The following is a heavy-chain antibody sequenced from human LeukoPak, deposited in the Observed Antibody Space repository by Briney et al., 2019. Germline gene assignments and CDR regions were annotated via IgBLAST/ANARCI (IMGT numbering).Heavy chain of an antibody. CDR1: GYTFTGYY. J-gene: IGHJ5*02. Sequence: GASVKVSCKASGYTFTGYYVHWLRQAPGQGIEWMGWINPNSGGTNYAQKFQGRVTMTRDTSISTAYLELSRLRSDDTAVYYCAKEGGYCSSGTCYPWWFDPWGQGTLVTVSS. CDR2: INPNSGGT. CDR3: AKEGGYCSSGTCYPWWFDP. D-gene: IGHD2-15*01. V-gene: IGHV1-2*02.